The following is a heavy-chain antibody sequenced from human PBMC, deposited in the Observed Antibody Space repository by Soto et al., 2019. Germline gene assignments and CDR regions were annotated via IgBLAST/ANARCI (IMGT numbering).Heavy chain of an antibody. J-gene: IGHJ6*02. D-gene: IGHD2-15*01. CDR2: IIPIIGNA. V-gene: IGHV1-8*02. CDR3: ARGRLGYCSGGSCYSGYYYYYYGMDV. Sequence: GASVKVSCKASGYTFTSYGISWVRQAPGQGLEWMGGIIPIIGNASYAQKFQGRVTMTRNTSISTAYMELSSLRSEDTAVYYCARGRLGYCSGGSCYSGYYYYYYGMDVWGQGTTVTVSS. CDR1: GYTFTSYG.